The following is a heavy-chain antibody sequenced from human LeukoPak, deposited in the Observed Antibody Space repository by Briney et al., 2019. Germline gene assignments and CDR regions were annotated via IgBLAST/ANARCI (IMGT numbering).Heavy chain of an antibody. CDR2: ISYDGSSK. CDR3: AKDRAYCGGDCYPGSDFDY. CDR1: GFTFSSYG. Sequence: GGSLRLSCTASGFTFSSYGIHWVRQAPGEGLEWVAVISYDGSSKYYADSVKGRFTISRDNSKNTLHLQMNSLRAEDTAVYYCAKDRAYCGGDCYPGSDFDYWGQGTLVTVSS. D-gene: IGHD2-21*02. J-gene: IGHJ4*02. V-gene: IGHV3-30*18.